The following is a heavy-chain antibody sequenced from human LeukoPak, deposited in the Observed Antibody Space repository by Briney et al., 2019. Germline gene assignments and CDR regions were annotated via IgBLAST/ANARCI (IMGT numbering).Heavy chain of an antibody. J-gene: IGHJ3*02. Sequence: SETLSLTCAVYGGSFSGYYWSWIRQPPGKGLEWIGEINHSGSTNYNPSLKSRVTISVDTSKNQFSLKLSSVTAADTAVYYCARASAIWGQGTMVTFSS. V-gene: IGHV4-34*01. CDR3: ARASAI. CDR2: INHSGST. CDR1: GGSFSGYY.